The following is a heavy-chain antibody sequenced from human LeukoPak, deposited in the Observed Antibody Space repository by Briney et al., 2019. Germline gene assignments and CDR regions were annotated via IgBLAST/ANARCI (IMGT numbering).Heavy chain of an antibody. V-gene: IGHV1-69*04. J-gene: IGHJ3*02. CDR1: VCTFSSYA. CDR3: ARDHRGYSYGPHAFDI. Sequence: SVKVSFKGSVCTFSSYAISWLRQAPGQGLEWVGRMITIIGIANNTQKFQGRVTITADKSTSTAYMELSSLRSEDTAVYYCARDHRGYSYGPHAFDIWGQGTMVTVSS. CDR2: MITIIGIA. D-gene: IGHD5-18*01.